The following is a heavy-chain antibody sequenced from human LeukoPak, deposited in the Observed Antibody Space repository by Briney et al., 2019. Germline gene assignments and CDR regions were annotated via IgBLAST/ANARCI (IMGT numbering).Heavy chain of an antibody. CDR2: IYPGDSDT. CDR1: GYSFTSYW. V-gene: IGHV5-51*01. D-gene: IGHD5-18*01. J-gene: IGHJ3*02. Sequence: GESLKISCKGSGYSFTSYWIGWVRQMPGKGLEWMGIIYPGDSDTRYSPSFQGQVTISADKSISTAYLQWSSLKASDTAMYYCARRWIQLWNNGGAFDIWGQGTMVTVSS. CDR3: ARRWIQLWNNGGAFDI.